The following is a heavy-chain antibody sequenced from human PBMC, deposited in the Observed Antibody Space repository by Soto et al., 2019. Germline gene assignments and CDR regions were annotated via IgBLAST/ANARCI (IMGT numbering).Heavy chain of an antibody. CDR3: ARPYSSSRYDAFDI. CDR2: INPSGSST. V-gene: IGHV1-46*01. CDR1: GYTFISYY. D-gene: IGHD6-13*01. Sequence: QVHLVQSGAEVKMPGASVKVSCKASGYTFISYYIHWVRQAPGQGLEWMGIINPSGSSTRDAQKFQGRVTMTRDTSTSTVYLDLSSLRYEDTAVYYCARPYSSSRYDAFDIWGQGTVVTVSS. J-gene: IGHJ3*02.